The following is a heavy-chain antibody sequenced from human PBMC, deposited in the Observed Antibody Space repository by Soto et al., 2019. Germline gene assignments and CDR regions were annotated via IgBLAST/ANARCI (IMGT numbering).Heavy chain of an antibody. CDR2: IYYSGTT. Sequence: PSETLSLTCVVSGGAVTNTTYFWCWIRPPPGKGPEWIGSIYYSGTTYSSPSLKSRLTMSIDTSKNQFSLKLSSVTAADTAVYYCARDRYAGYSYGLYWFDPWGQGALVTVSS. CDR3: ARDRYAGYSYGLYWFDP. V-gene: IGHV4-39*02. D-gene: IGHD5-18*01. J-gene: IGHJ5*02. CDR1: GGAVTNTTYF.